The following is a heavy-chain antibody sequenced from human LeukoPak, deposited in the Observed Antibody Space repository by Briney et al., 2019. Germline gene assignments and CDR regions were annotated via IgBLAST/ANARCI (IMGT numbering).Heavy chain of an antibody. D-gene: IGHD3-16*02. CDR1: GYTFTSYD. Sequence: ASVKVSCKASGYTFTSYDINWVRQATGQGLEWMGWMNPNSGNTGYAQKFQGRVTMTRNTSISTAYMELSSLRSEDTAAYYCARIYDYIWGSYRGLPYDAFDIWGQGTMVTVSS. CDR2: MNPNSGNT. CDR3: ARIYDYIWGSYRGLPYDAFDI. J-gene: IGHJ3*02. V-gene: IGHV1-8*01.